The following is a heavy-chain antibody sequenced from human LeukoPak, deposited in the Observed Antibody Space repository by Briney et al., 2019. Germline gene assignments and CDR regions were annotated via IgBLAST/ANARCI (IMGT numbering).Heavy chain of an antibody. CDR3: ARDSRDIGWYFDF. Sequence: GGSLRLSCAASGFTFSSYAMGCVRQAPGKGLEWVSLNTGSGGSTFYADSVKGRFTISTDNTKSTLYLEKNRVRAEDTDVYYCARDSRDIGWYFDFWGRGTLVTVSS. V-gene: IGHV3-23*01. D-gene: IGHD2-15*01. J-gene: IGHJ4*02. CDR1: GFTFSSYA. CDR2: NTGSGGST.